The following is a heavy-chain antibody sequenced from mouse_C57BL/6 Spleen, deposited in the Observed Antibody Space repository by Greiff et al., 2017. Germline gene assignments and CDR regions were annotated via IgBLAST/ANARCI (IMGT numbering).Heavy chain of an antibody. CDR2: IYPGSGST. Sequence: QVQLQQPGAELVKPGASVKMSCKASGYTFTSYWITWVKQRPGQGLEWIGDIYPGSGSTNYNEKFKSKATLTVDTSASTAYMQLSSLTSEDSAVYYCARKGGRGWYFDVWGTGTTVTVSS. D-gene: IGHD3-3*01. J-gene: IGHJ1*03. V-gene: IGHV1-55*01. CDR3: ARKGGRGWYFDV. CDR1: GYTFTSYW.